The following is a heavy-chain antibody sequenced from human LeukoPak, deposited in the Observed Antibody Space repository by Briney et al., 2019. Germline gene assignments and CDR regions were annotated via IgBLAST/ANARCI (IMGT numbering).Heavy chain of an antibody. CDR1: GFTFSSYS. D-gene: IGHD1-14*01. J-gene: IGHJ4*02. CDR3: TRDPEALDY. Sequence: GGSLRLSCAASGFTFSSYSMNWVRQAPGKGLEWVSYISSSGSIYYADSVKGRFTISRDNAKNSLYLQVNSLRAEDTAVYYCTRDPEALDYWGQGTLVTVSS. V-gene: IGHV3-48*01. CDR2: ISSSGSI.